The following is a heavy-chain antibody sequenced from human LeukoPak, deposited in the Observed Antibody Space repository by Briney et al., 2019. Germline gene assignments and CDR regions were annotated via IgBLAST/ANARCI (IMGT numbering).Heavy chain of an antibody. Sequence: PGGSLRLSCAASGFSVNNNYVNWVRQAPGKGLEWVSIIYGGGDTSYADSVKGRFTTSRDNSKNMVYLQMNSLRVEDTAVYYCAKESGYYHYWGQGTQVTVSS. CDR3: AKESGYYHY. J-gene: IGHJ4*02. D-gene: IGHD3-3*01. CDR1: GFSVNNNY. CDR2: IYGGGDT. V-gene: IGHV3-53*01.